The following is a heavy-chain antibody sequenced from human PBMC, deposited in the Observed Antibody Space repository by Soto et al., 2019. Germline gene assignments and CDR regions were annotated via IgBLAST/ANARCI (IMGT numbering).Heavy chain of an antibody. J-gene: IGHJ5*02. D-gene: IGHD7-27*01. Sequence: GASVKVSCKASGYTFTSFGIVWVRQAPGQGLEWMGWISGFNAYTDLAQGLQGRVTMTTDTSTNTAYMELRSLKSDDTAVYYCAKSGDGNWFETWGQGTPVTVSS. CDR2: ISGFNAYT. CDR3: AKSGDGNWFET. CDR1: GYTFTSFG. V-gene: IGHV1-18*01.